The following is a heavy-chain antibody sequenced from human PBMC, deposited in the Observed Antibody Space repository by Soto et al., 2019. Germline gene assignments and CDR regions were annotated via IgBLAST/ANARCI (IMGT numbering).Heavy chain of an antibody. D-gene: IGHD3-3*01. CDR1: GFRVSDYG. J-gene: IGHJ3*02. V-gene: IGHV3-23*01. CDR3: TKDADVYDFAFDS. CDR2: ITKTGRST. Sequence: EVQLLESGGGLVQPGGSLRISCATSGFRVSDYGINWVRQAPGKGLEWVSGITKTGRSTFLADSVRGRFTISRDNLNNIVYLQMNSLRAADTALYYCTKDADVYDFAFDSWGQGTMVTVSS.